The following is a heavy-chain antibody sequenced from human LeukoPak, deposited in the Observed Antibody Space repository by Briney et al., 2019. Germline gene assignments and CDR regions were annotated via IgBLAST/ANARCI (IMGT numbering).Heavy chain of an antibody. Sequence: SETLSLTCAVYGGSSSGYYWSWIRQPPGKGLEWIGEINHSGSTNYNPSLKSRVTISVDTSKNQFSLKLSSVTAADTAVYYCAIPGGGYSSSWDNDDYWGQGTLVTVSS. V-gene: IGHV4-34*01. CDR2: INHSGST. D-gene: IGHD6-13*01. CDR1: GGSSSGYY. J-gene: IGHJ4*02. CDR3: AIPGGGYSSSWDNDDY.